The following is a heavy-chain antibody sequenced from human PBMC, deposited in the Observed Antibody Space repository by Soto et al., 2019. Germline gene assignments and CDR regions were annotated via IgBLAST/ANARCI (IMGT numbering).Heavy chain of an antibody. CDR3: ATVDTAMVTVDY. D-gene: IGHD5-18*01. CDR1: GGSSSSYY. CDR2: IYYSGST. V-gene: IGHV4-59*08. J-gene: IGHJ4*02. Sequence: SETLSLTCSVAGGSSSSYYWSRIRQPPGKGLEWIGYIYYSGSTNYNPSLKSRVTISVDTSKNQFSLKLSSVTAADTAVYYCATVDTAMVTVDYWGQGTLVTVSS.